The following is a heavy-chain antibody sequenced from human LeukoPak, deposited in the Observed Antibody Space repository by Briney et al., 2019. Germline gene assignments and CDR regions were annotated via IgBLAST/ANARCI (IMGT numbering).Heavy chain of an antibody. V-gene: IGHV3-74*01. Sequence: PGGSLRLSCAASGFTFSSYWMHWVRQAPGKGLVWVSRISEDGSSANYADSVKARSTITRANAKTTLYLQMTSLRAEDTAVYYCARHLHDWGQGTLVTVSS. J-gene: IGHJ4*02. CDR3: ARHLHD. CDR1: GFTFSSYW. CDR2: ISEDGSSA. D-gene: IGHD3-16*01.